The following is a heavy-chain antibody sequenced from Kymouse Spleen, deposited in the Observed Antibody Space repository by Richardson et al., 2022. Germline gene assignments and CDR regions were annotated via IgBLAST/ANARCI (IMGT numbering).Heavy chain of an antibody. CDR2: IKQDGSEK. CDR3: ARQLVLRYFDWPQGGMDV. CDR1: GFTFSSYW. J-gene: IGHJ6*02. D-gene: IGHD3-9*01. V-gene: IGHV3-7*01. Sequence: EVQLVESGGGLVQPGGSLRLSCAASGFTFSSYWMSWVRQAPGKGLEWVANIKQDGSEKYYVDSVKGRFTISRDNAKNSLYLQMNSLRAEDTAVYYCARQLVLRYFDWPQGGMDVWGQGTTVTVSS.